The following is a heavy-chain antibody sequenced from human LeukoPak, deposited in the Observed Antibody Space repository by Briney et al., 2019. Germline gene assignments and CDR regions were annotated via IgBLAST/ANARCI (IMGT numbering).Heavy chain of an antibody. CDR2: IYYSGST. Sequence: NPSETLSLTCTVSGGSISSGDYYWSWIRQPPGKGLEWIGYIYYSGSTYYNPSLKSRVTISVDTSKNQFSLKLSSVTAADTAVYYCARALGLYCSGGSCYPTYYFDYWGQGTLVTVSS. CDR1: GGSISSGDYY. J-gene: IGHJ4*02. CDR3: ARALGLYCSGGSCYPTYYFDY. D-gene: IGHD2-15*01. V-gene: IGHV4-30-4*01.